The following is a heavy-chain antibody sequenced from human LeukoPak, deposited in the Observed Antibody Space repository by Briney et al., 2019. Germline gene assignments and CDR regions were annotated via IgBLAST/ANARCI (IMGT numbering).Heavy chain of an antibody. CDR3: ARGRGNLGYCSGGSCYKFDY. CDR2: INHSGST. J-gene: IGHJ4*02. V-gene: IGHV4-34*01. CDR1: GGSFSGYY. Sequence: SETLSLTCAVYGGSFSGYYWSWIRQPPEKGLEWIGEINHSGSTNYNPSLKSRVTISVDTSKNQFSLKLSSVTAADTAVYYCARGRGNLGYCSGGSCYKFDYWGQGTLVTVSS. D-gene: IGHD2-15*01.